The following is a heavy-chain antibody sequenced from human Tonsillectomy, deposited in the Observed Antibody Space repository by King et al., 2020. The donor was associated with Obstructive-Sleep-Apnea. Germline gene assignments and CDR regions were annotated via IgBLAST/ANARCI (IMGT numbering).Heavy chain of an antibody. CDR2: IDWDDDK. Sequence: TLKESGPALVKPTQTLTLTCTFSGFSLSTSGMCVSWIRQPPGKALEWLTRIDWDDDKYYSTSLKTKLTISKDTSKNQVVLTMTNMDPVDTATYYCARSDSVSSLNFDYWGQGTLVTVSS. CDR1: GFSLSTSGMC. V-gene: IGHV2-70*11. J-gene: IGHJ4*02. CDR3: ARSDSVSSLNFDY. D-gene: IGHD1-26*01.